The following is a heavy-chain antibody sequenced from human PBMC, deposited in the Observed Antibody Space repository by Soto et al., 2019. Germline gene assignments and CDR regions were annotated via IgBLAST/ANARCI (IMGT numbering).Heavy chain of an antibody. CDR2: IIPILGIA. D-gene: IGHD3-16*01. CDR1: GGTFSSYT. CDR3: ARAGSYVSPYNWFDP. Sequence: QVQLVQSGAEVKKPGSSVKVSCKASGGTFSSYTISWVRQAPGQGLEWMGRIIPILGIANYAQKFQGRVTITADKSTSTGYMELSSLRSEDTAVYYCARAGSYVSPYNWFDPWGQGTLVTVSS. J-gene: IGHJ5*02. V-gene: IGHV1-69*02.